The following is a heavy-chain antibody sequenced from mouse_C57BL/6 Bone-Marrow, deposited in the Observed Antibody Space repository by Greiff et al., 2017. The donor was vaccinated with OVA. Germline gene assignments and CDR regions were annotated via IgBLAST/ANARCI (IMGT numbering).Heavy chain of an antibody. Sequence: VQLQQSGPELVKPGASVKIPCKASGYTFTDYNMDWVKQSHGKSLEWIGDINPNNGGTIYNQKFKGKATLTVDKSSSTAYMGLRSLTSEDTAVYYWARSGMVFGTTVVDWYFDVWGTGTTVTVSS. J-gene: IGHJ1*03. CDR1: GYTFTDYN. D-gene: IGHD1-1*01. CDR3: ARSGMVFGTTVVDWYFDV. CDR2: INPNNGGT. V-gene: IGHV1-18*01.